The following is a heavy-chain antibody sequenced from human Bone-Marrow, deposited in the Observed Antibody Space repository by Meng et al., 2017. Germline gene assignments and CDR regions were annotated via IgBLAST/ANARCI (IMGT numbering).Heavy chain of an antibody. CDR3: ARGRRPWWELLLDY. D-gene: IGHD1-26*01. Sequence: GESLKISCAASGFTFSSYAMHWVRQAPGKGLEWVAVISYDGSNKYYADSVKGRFTISRDNSKNTLYLQMNSLRAEDTAVYYCARGRRPWWELLLDYWGQGTLVTVSS. CDR1: GFTFSSYA. V-gene: IGHV3-30*04. CDR2: ISYDGSNK. J-gene: IGHJ4*02.